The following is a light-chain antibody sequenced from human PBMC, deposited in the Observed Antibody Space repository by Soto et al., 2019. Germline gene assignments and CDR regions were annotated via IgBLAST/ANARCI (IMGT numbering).Light chain of an antibody. CDR2: GAS. CDR3: QQRSNWPPT. V-gene: IGKV3-15*01. Sequence: EIVMTQSPATLSVSPGERATLSCRASQSVSSNLAWYQQKPGQAPRLLIYGASTRATGIPARFSGSGSGTDFTLTISRVAPEDFAVYYCQQRSNWPPTFGPGTRLEIK. CDR1: QSVSSN. J-gene: IGKJ5*01.